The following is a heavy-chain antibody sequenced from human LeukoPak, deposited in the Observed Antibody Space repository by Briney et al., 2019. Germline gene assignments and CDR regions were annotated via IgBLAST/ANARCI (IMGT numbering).Heavy chain of an antibody. V-gene: IGHV3-21*01. D-gene: IGHD3-22*01. J-gene: IGHJ4*02. CDR3: VRDPWRYYDSRGYSYFDY. CDR1: GFTLSSYS. Sequence: PGGSLRLSCAASGFTLSSYSMNWVRQAPGKGLEWVSSISSSSSYIYYGDSVKGRFTISRDNAKNSVYLQMNSLRAEDTAVYYCVRDPWRYYDSRGYSYFDYWGQGTLVTVSS. CDR2: ISSSSSYI.